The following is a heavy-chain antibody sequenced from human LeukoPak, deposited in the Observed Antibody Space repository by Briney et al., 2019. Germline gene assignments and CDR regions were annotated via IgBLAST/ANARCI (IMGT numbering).Heavy chain of an antibody. J-gene: IGHJ4*02. CDR2: ISSSSNTI. V-gene: IGHV3-48*02. CDR3: ARAVTVVTRGGLVFDY. D-gene: IGHD2-21*02. Sequence: GSLRLSCAASGFTFSSYSMNWVRQAPGKGLEWVSYISSSSNTIYYADSVKGRFTISRDNAKNSLFLQMDSLRDEDTSVYYCARAVTVVTRGGLVFDYWGQGTLVTVSS. CDR1: GFTFSSYS.